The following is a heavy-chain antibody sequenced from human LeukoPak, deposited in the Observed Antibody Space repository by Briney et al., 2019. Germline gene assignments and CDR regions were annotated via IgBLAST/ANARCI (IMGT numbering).Heavy chain of an antibody. V-gene: IGHV4-34*01. CDR2: IYYSGST. J-gene: IGHJ4*02. CDR3: ARQRSIAVAGTWGY. CDR1: GGSFSGYY. D-gene: IGHD6-19*01. Sequence: SETLSLTCAVYGGSFSGYYWSWIRQPPGKGLEWIGSIYYSGSTYYNPSLKSRVTISVDTSKNQFSLKLSSVTATDTAVYYCARQRSIAVAGTWGYWGQGTLVTVSS.